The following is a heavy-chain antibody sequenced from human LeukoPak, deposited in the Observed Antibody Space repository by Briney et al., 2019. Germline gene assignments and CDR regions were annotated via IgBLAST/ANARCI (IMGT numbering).Heavy chain of an antibody. CDR2: VSGGGDRT. CDR3: AKELWEGSGYLDY. Sequence: GGSLRLSCAASGFTFSSYPMTWVRQAPGKGPEWVSSVSGGGDRTIYVDSVKGRFTISRDNSKNTVSLQMNSLKAEDTAIYYCAKELWEGSGYLDYWGRGILVTVSS. D-gene: IGHD3-3*01. J-gene: IGHJ4*02. V-gene: IGHV3-23*01. CDR1: GFTFSSYP.